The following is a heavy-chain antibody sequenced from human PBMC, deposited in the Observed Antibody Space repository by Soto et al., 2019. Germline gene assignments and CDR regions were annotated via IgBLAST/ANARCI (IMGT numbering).Heavy chain of an antibody. CDR3: ARDCGGDCYSHYYYGMDV. CDR2: ISAYNGNT. V-gene: IGHV1-18*01. J-gene: IGHJ6*02. D-gene: IGHD2-21*02. Sequence: ASVKVSCKASGYTFTSYGISRVRQAPGQGLEWMGWISAYNGNTNYAQKLQGRVTMTTDTSTSTAYMELRSLRSDDTAVYYCARDCGGDCYSHYYYGMDVWGQGTTVTVSS. CDR1: GYTFTSYG.